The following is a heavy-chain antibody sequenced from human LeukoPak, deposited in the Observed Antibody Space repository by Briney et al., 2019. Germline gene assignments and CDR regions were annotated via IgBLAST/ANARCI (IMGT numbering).Heavy chain of an antibody. Sequence: ASVKVSCKASGGTFSSYVINWVRQAPGQGLEWMGGIIPIFGTANYAQKFQGRVTITADESTSTAYMELSSLRSEDTAVYYCARTPYVWGSYRSYYFDYWGQGTLVTVSS. V-gene: IGHV1-69*13. CDR2: IIPIFGTA. J-gene: IGHJ4*02. D-gene: IGHD3-16*02. CDR3: ARTPYVWGSYRSYYFDY. CDR1: GGTFSSYV.